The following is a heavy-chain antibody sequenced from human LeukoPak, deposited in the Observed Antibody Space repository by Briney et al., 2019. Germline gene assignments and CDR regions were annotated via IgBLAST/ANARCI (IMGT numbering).Heavy chain of an antibody. Sequence: GASVKVSCEASGYTFTSYYMHWVRQAPGQGLEWMGIINPSGGSTSYAQKFQGRVTMTRDTSTSTVYMELSSLRSEDTAVYYCAREELGYCSSTSCFYYYGMDVWGQGTTVTVSS. CDR1: GYTFTSYY. CDR3: AREELGYCSSTSCFYYYGMDV. J-gene: IGHJ6*02. D-gene: IGHD2-2*01. V-gene: IGHV1-46*01. CDR2: INPSGGST.